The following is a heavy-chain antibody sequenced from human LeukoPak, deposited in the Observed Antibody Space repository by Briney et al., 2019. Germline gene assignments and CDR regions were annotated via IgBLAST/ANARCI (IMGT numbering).Heavy chain of an antibody. CDR2: ISSGDAHT. Sequence: GGSLRLSCAASGFTFSTYGMSWVRQTPGKGLEWVSAISSGDAHTYSADSVKGRSTISRDNSKNTLYLQMNSLRAEDTAVYYCARFTGGNFDSWGQGTLVTVSS. D-gene: IGHD1-14*01. CDR3: ARFTGGNFDS. CDR1: GFTFSTYG. V-gene: IGHV3-23*01. J-gene: IGHJ4*02.